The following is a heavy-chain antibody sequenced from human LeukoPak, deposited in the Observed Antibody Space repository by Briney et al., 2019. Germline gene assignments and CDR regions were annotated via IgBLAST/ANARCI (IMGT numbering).Heavy chain of an antibody. CDR2: IYYSGST. J-gene: IGHJ4*02. CDR1: GGSISSYY. CDR3: AAGYNEWLRLSRDLDY. Sequence: SETLSLTCTVSGGSISSYYWSWIRQPPGKGLEWIGYIYYSGSTNYNPSLKSRVTISVDTSKNQFSLKLSSVTAADTAVYYCAAGYNEWLRLSRDLDYWGQGTLVTVSS. V-gene: IGHV4-59*08. D-gene: IGHD5-12*01.